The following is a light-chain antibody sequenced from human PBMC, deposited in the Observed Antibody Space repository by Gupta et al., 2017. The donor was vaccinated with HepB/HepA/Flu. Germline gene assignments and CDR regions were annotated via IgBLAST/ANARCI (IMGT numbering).Light chain of an antibody. CDR3: KVWDGNGVYV. CDR1: NIGTKT. J-gene: IGLJ1*01. CDR2: DES. Sequence: SSVLTQPPSVSVAPGTTARISGGGNNIGTKTVHWYRQKSGQAPVRVVSDESDRPSGIPDRFSGSNSGNTATLTISRVEAGDEADYYCKVWDGNGVYVFGTGTKVTVL. V-gene: IGLV3-21*03.